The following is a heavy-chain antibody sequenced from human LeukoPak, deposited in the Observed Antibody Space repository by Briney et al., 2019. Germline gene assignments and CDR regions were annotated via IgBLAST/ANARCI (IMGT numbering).Heavy chain of an antibody. D-gene: IGHD2-21*02. J-gene: IGHJ4*02. Sequence: KPSETLSLTCTVSGGSISSSSYYWSWIRQPPGKGLEWIGYIYYSGNTNYNPSLKSRVTISVDTSKNQFSLKLRSVTTSDTAVYYCARGRPYCGGDCYPVDHWGQGTLVTVSS. CDR1: GGSISSSSYY. V-gene: IGHV4-61*01. CDR3: ARGRPYCGGDCYPVDH. CDR2: IYYSGNT.